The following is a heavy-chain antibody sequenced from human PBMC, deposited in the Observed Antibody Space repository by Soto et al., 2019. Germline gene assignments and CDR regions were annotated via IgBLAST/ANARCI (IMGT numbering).Heavy chain of an antibody. Sequence: QVQLQESGSGLVKPSQTLVLTCTVSGDSISRDGYSWRWLRQPPGMGLEWIGNIDHSGATYYNPSRKRRVTTTADKSKNKYFLRLASVTAADTAVYYCARGKSYCFGSWGHGTLVTVSS. V-gene: IGHV4-30-2*01. CDR3: ARGKSYCFGS. J-gene: IGHJ5*01. CDR1: GDSISRDGYS. CDR2: IDHSGAT.